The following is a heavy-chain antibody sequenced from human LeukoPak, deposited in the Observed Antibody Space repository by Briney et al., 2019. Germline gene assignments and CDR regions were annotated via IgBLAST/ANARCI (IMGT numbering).Heavy chain of an antibody. D-gene: IGHD6-13*01. CDR3: ARDHSSSWYKGYFQY. Sequence: GGSLRLSCAASGFTFSSYSMNWVRQAPGKGLEWVSSISSSSSYMYYADSVKGRFTISRDNVKNSLYLQMNSLRAEDTAVYYCARDHSSSWYKGYFQYWGQGTLVTVSS. V-gene: IGHV3-21*01. CDR2: ISSSSSYM. CDR1: GFTFSSYS. J-gene: IGHJ1*01.